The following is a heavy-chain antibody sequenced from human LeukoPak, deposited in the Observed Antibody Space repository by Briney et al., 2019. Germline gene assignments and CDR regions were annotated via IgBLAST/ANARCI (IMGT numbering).Heavy chain of an antibody. CDR3: ARAGTDSSGYYYVDY. Sequence: GGSLRLSCVASGLTFSSYEMNWVRQALGKGLEWVSYISSSGSTIYYVDSVKGRFTISRDNAKNSLYLQMNSLRAEDTSAYYCARAGTDSSGYYYVDYWGQGTLVTVSS. J-gene: IGHJ4*02. V-gene: IGHV3-48*03. D-gene: IGHD3-22*01. CDR1: GLTFSSYE. CDR2: ISSSGSTI.